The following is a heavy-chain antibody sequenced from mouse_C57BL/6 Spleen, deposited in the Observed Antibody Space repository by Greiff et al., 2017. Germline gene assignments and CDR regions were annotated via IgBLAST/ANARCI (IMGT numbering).Heavy chain of an antibody. V-gene: IGHV1-7*01. CDR2: INPSSGDT. J-gene: IGHJ3*01. CDR3: ARGGDSSGYLFAY. D-gene: IGHD3-2*02. CDR1: GYTFTSYW. Sequence: QVQLKQSGADLAKPGASVKLSCKASGYTFTSYWMHWVKQRPGQGLEWIGYINPSSGDTKYNQKFKDKATLTADKSTSTAYMQLSSLTYEDSAVYYCARGGDSSGYLFAYWGQGTLVTVSA.